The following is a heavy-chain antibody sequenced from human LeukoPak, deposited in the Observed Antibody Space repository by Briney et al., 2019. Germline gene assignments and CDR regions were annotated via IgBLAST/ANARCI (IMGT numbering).Heavy chain of an antibody. CDR3: ARAWGSGYYFDY. J-gene: IGHJ4*02. CDR2: ISGSSSTI. Sequence: GGSLRLSCAASGFTFSSYSMNWVRQAPGKGLEWVSYISGSSSTIYYADSVKGRFTISRDNAKNSLYLQMNSLRAEDTAVYYCARAWGSGYYFDYWGQGTLVTVSS. D-gene: IGHD3-22*01. V-gene: IGHV3-48*01. CDR1: GFTFSSYS.